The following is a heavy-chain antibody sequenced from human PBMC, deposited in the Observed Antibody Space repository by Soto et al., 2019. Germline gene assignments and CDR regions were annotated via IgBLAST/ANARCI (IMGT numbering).Heavy chain of an antibody. CDR2: ISGDSGYI. Sequence: GGSLRLSCASSGFSLISRTMNWVRQTPGRGLEWVSSISGDSGYIYYADSVKGRFTISRDNAKNSLYLQMNSLRDEDTAVYYCARGHCSRTSCYPYYYGMDVWGQGTTVTVSS. J-gene: IGHJ6*02. V-gene: IGHV3-21*01. CDR3: ARGHCSRTSCYPYYYGMDV. CDR1: GFSLISRT. D-gene: IGHD2-2*01.